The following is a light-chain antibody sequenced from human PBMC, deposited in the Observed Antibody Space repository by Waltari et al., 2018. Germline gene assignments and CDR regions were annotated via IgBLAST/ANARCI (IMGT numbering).Light chain of an antibody. V-gene: IGLV2-14*01. Sequence: QPALTQPASVTGSPGQSITISCTGSSSDVGGYNYVSWYQQHPGKAPKVLIYDVSKLPSGVSTRVSGSNSGNTASLTISGLQAEDEADYYCTSFTSSGTYVFGTGTKVTV. CDR2: DVS. CDR1: SSDVGGYNY. CDR3: TSFTSSGTYV. J-gene: IGLJ1*01.